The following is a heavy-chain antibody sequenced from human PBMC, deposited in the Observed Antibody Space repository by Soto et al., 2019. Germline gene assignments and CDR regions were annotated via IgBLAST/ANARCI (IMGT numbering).Heavy chain of an antibody. V-gene: IGHV3-21*01. J-gene: IGHJ4*02. Sequence: EVQLVESGGGLVKPGGSLRLSCAASGFTFSSYGMNWVRQAPGKGLEWVSSISRASSFIYYADSVKGRFTISRDNAKNSLYLEINSLRVEDTAVYYCARERLGSYYADPGDYWGQGTMVAVSS. CDR2: ISRASSFI. CDR3: ARERLGSYYADPGDY. D-gene: IGHD1-26*01. CDR1: GFTFSSYG.